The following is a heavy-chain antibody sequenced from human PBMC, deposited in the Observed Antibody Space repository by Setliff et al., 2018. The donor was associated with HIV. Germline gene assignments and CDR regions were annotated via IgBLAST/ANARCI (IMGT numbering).Heavy chain of an antibody. V-gene: IGHV1-3*01. J-gene: IGHJ4*02. D-gene: IGHD2-15*01. CDR2: INAGNGDT. Sequence: GASVKVSCKASGYILTSYAIHWVRQAPGQGLEWMGWINAGNGDTKYSHKFQGRVSITRDTSANTAYMELSSLRSEDTAVYYCARDRGYCSGASCYGLDYWGQGTLVTVS. CDR1: GYILTSYA. CDR3: ARDRGYCSGASCYGLDY.